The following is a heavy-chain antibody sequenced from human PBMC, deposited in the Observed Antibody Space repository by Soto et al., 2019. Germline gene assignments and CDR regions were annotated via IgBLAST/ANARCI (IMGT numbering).Heavy chain of an antibody. J-gene: IGHJ5*02. V-gene: IGHV4-39*01. CDR2: IYYSGST. Sequence: SETLSLTCTVSGGSISSSSYYWGWIRQPPGKGLEWIGSIYYSGSTYYNPSLKSRVTISVVTSKNQFSLKLSSVTAADTAVYYCASIAAPSLDWFDPWGQGTLVTVSS. D-gene: IGHD6-13*01. CDR3: ASIAAPSLDWFDP. CDR1: GGSISSSSYY.